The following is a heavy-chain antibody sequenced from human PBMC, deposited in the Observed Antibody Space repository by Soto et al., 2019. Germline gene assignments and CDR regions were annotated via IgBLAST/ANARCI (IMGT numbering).Heavy chain of an antibody. J-gene: IGHJ4*02. CDR3: ARARGNDWYSDY. V-gene: IGHV3-21*01. D-gene: IGHD5-12*01. CDR2: ITHSGTYV. Sequence: LRLSCTASGFTFSEYSMSWVRQAPGKRLEWVSSITHSGTYVYYADSVKGRFTISRDSASNSLFLQMTSLRAEDTAVYHCARARGNDWYSDYWGQGTLVTVSS. CDR1: GFTFSEYS.